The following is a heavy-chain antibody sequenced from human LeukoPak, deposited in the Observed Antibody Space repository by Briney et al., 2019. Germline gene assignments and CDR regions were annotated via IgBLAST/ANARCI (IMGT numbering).Heavy chain of an antibody. V-gene: IGHV4-30-4*01. Sequence: PSETLSLTCSVSGDSISSGDYYWSWIRQPPGKGLEWIGYIYYSGSTNQNPSLKSRVTMSVDTSKNQFSLKLSSVTAADTAVYYCATTLPASGWYYFDYWGQGTLVTVSS. D-gene: IGHD6-19*01. CDR3: ATTLPASGWYYFDY. J-gene: IGHJ4*02. CDR2: IYYSGST. CDR1: GDSISSGDYY.